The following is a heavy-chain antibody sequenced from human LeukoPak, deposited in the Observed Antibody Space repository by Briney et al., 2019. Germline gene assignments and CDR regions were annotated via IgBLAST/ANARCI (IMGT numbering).Heavy chain of an antibody. Sequence: GGSLRLSCAASGFTFSSYAMHWVRQAPGKGLEYVSAISSNGGSTYYANSVEGRFTISRDNSKNTLYLQMGSLRAEDTAVYYCARDYDSSGYDMFDPWGQGTLVTVSS. CDR3: ARDYDSSGYDMFDP. CDR2: ISSNGGST. J-gene: IGHJ5*02. CDR1: GFTFSSYA. V-gene: IGHV3-64*01. D-gene: IGHD3-22*01.